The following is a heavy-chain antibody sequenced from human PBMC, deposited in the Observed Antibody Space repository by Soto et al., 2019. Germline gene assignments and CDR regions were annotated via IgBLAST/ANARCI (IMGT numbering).Heavy chain of an antibody. Sequence: ASVKVSCKASGYTFTSYAMHWVRQAPGQRLEWMGWINAGNGNTKYSQKFQGRVTITRDTSASTAYMELSSLRSEDTAVYYCAYNKPDIGATSPTYYYYGMDVWGKGTTVTVAS. V-gene: IGHV1-3*01. D-gene: IGHD5-12*01. CDR2: INAGNGNT. J-gene: IGHJ6*04. CDR1: GYTFTSYA. CDR3: AYNKPDIGATSPTYYYYGMDV.